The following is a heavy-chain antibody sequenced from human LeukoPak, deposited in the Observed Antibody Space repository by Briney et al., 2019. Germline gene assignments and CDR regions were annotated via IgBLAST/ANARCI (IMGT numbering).Heavy chain of an antibody. CDR3: ATAPLIYCSSTSCYPGGRYFHH. J-gene: IGHJ1*01. V-gene: IGHV1-24*01. D-gene: IGHD2-2*01. CDR1: GYTLIELS. CDR2: FDPEGGET. Sequence: ASVKVSCKVSGYTLIELSMHWVRQTPGKGLEWMGSFDPEGGETIYAQKFQGRVTMTEDTSTDTAYMELSSLRSEDTAVYYCATAPLIYCSSTSCYPGGRYFHHWGQGTLVTVSS.